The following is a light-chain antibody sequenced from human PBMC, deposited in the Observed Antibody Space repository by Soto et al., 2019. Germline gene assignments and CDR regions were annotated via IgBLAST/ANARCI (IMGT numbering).Light chain of an antibody. CDR1: SSNIGAGYD. CDR3: LSSDTRLSGVI. J-gene: IGLJ2*01. V-gene: IGLV1-40*01. Sequence: QSVLTQTPSVSGAPGQKITMSCTGSSSNIGAGYDVHWYQQLPGAAPRLLIYADNNRPSGVPDRFSASNSGTSASLPITGLQGDDEAVYYCLSSDTRLSGVIFGAGTKLTVL. CDR2: ADN.